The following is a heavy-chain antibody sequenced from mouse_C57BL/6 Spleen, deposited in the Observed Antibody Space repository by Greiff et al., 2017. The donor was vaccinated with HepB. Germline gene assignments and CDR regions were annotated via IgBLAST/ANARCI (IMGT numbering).Heavy chain of an antibody. Sequence: DVQLQESGPGLVKPSQSLSLTCSVTGYSITSGYYWNWIRQFPGNKLEWMGYISYDGSNNYNPSLKNRISITRDTSKNQFFLKLNSVTTEDTATYYCARDDIGNYWYFDVWGTGTTVTVSS. V-gene: IGHV3-6*01. J-gene: IGHJ1*03. CDR2: ISYDGSN. CDR1: GYSITSGYY. CDR3: ARDDIGNYWYFDV. D-gene: IGHD2-1*01.